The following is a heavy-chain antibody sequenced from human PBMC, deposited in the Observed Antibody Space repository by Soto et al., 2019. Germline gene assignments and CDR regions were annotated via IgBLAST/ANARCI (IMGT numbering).Heavy chain of an antibody. CDR3: ATLIPGYTRNSRSATGGMDV. D-gene: IGHD2-15*01. CDR2: IFHDGSNK. Sequence: QVQLVESGGGVVQPGRSLRLSCAASGFTFSNYGMHWVRRAPGKGLEWMAVIFHDGSNKYYADAVKGRFTISRDNSDNTLCLLMNSLRTEDTAVYYCATLIPGYTRNSRSATGGMDVWGQGTTVTVSS. CDR1: GFTFSNYG. J-gene: IGHJ6*02. V-gene: IGHV3-30*03.